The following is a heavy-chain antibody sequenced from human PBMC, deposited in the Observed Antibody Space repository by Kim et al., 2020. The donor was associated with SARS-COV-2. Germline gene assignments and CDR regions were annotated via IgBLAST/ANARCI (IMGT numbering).Heavy chain of an antibody. D-gene: IGHD3-10*01. CDR1: GDSITRPNNQ. V-gene: IGHV4-39*01. CDR2: ASWHGGT. CDR3: AKLWFP. J-gene: IGHJ4*02. Sequence: SETLSLTCTVSGDSITRPNNQWGWIRQPPGKTLEWIATASWHGGTHYSPFFRSRVTIAADTSKSQVSLRLTSVTAADTAVYFCAKLWFPWGQGILVTVSS.